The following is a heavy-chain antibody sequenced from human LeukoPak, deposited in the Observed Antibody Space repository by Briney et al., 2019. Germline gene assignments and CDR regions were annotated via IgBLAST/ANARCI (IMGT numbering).Heavy chain of an antibody. D-gene: IGHD3-22*01. CDR2: IYYSGST. CDR3: ARDRVEYYYDSSGYSHDAFDI. CDR1: GGSISSDDYC. Sequence: SETLSLTCSVSGGSISSDDYCWNWIRQHPGTGLEWIGYIYYSGSTYYNPSLKSRVTISVDTSKNQFSLKLSSVTAADTAVYYCARDRVEYYYDSSGYSHDAFDIWGQGTMVTVSS. J-gene: IGHJ3*02. V-gene: IGHV4-31*03.